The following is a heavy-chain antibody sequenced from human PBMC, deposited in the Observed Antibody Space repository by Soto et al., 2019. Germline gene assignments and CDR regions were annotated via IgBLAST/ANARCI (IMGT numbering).Heavy chain of an antibody. V-gene: IGHV1-18*01. J-gene: IGHJ6*02. CDR2: ISAYNGDT. CDR3: ATTIGYSYYYYGMDV. CDR1: GYTLTSYG. Sequence: QVQLVQSGAEVTKPGASVKVSCKASGYTLTSYGISWVRQAPGQGLEWMGCISAYNGDTNYAQSLQGRVTMTTATSTTTAYMELRSLRSDDTAVYYCATTIGYSYYYYGMDVWGQGTTVSVSS. D-gene: IGHD5-12*01.